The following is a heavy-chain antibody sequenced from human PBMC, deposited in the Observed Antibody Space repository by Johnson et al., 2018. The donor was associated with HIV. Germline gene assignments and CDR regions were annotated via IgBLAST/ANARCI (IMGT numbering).Heavy chain of an antibody. CDR1: GFTFSNYG. CDR2: ISFDGTNK. Sequence: VQLVESGGGLVQPGGSLRLSCAASGFTFSNYGMHWVRQAPGKELEWVAVISFDGTNKYYADSVKGRFTISRDNSRNTLYLQMNSLRAEDTAVYYCARGMARIAFDIWGQGTMVTVSS. CDR3: ARGMARIAFDI. J-gene: IGHJ3*02. D-gene: IGHD5-24*01. V-gene: IGHV3-30*03.